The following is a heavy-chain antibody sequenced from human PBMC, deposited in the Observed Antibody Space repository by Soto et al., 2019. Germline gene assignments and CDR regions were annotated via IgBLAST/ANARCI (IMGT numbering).Heavy chain of an antibody. V-gene: IGHV5-51*01. D-gene: IGHD3-10*01. CDR2: IYPGDSDT. CDR1: GYSFTSYW. J-gene: IGHJ6*03. Sequence: GESLKISCKGSGYSFTSYWIGWVRQMPGKGLEWMGIIYPGDSDTRYSPSFQGQVTISADKSISTAYLQWSSLKDSDTAMYYCARNYRHINKDGPGDYYYYYYMDVWGKGTTVTVSS. CDR3: ARNYRHINKDGPGDYYYYYYMDV.